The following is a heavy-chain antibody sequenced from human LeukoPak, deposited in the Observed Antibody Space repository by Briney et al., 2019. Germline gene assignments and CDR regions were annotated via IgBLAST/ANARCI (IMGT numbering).Heavy chain of an antibody. Sequence: GGSLRLSCVASGFTFSNYWIHWVRQAPGKGLAWVSRINTDGSSTTYADSVKGRFTISRDNAKNTLFLQMNSLRAEDTAVYYCARDMRSSGRYGDYWGQGTLVTVSS. D-gene: IGHD6-19*01. CDR1: GFTFSNYW. V-gene: IGHV3-74*01. J-gene: IGHJ4*02. CDR2: INTDGSST. CDR3: ARDMRSSGRYGDY.